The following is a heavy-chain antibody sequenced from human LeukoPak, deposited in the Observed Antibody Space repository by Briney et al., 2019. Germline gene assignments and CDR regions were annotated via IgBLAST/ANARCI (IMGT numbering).Heavy chain of an antibody. CDR1: GGSISSSSYY. J-gene: IGHJ4*02. CDR2: SYYSEST. D-gene: IGHD3-16*02. V-gene: IGHV4-39*01. Sequence: PSETLSLTCTVSGGSISSSSYYWGWSRQPPGKGLDWIRSSYYSESTYYNPSLKSRVTISVHTSKNQFSLKLSSVTATDTAVYNCARHWGSYRYNPYYFDYWGQGTLVTVSS. CDR3: ARHWGSYRYNPYYFDY.